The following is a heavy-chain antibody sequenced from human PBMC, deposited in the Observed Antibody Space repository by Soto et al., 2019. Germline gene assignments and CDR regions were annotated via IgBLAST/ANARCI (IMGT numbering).Heavy chain of an antibody. J-gene: IGHJ4*02. CDR3: AHFDWFIDY. CDR2: ISGSGDST. D-gene: IGHD3-9*01. CDR1: GFFVSSNY. V-gene: IGHV3-23*01. Sequence: AGGSLRLSCAASGFFVSSNYMSWVRQAPGKGLEWVSGISGSGDSTYYADSVKGRFTIPRDNSKNTLYLQMNSLRAGDTAVYYCAHFDWFIDYWGQGTLVTVSS.